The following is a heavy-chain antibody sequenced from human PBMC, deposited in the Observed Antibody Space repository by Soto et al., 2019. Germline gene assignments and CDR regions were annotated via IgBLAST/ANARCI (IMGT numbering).Heavy chain of an antibody. J-gene: IGHJ3*02. V-gene: IGHV4-39*01. D-gene: IGHD3-10*01. CDR3: ARFSAGPDAFDI. CDR2: IYYSGST. Sequence: QLQLQKSGPGLVKPSETLSLTCTVSGGSISSSSYYWGWIRQPPGKGLEWIGSIYYSGSTYYNPSLNSRVTISVDTSKNQFSLKLSSLTAADTAVYYCARFSAGPDAFDIWGQGTMVTVSS. CDR1: GGSISSSSYY.